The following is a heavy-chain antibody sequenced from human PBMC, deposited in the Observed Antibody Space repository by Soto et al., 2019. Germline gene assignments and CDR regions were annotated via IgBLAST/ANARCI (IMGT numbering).Heavy chain of an antibody. Sequence: EVQLVESGGGLVQPGGSLRLSCAASGFTLSAYWMHWVRQVPGKGLLWVSRISVDGRSTTYADSVRGRFTISRDNAKNPLYLQMDTMRAEDTAVYYCERAPEQRPIDYWGQGSLVTVSS. CDR2: ISVDGRST. V-gene: IGHV3-74*01. J-gene: IGHJ4*02. CDR1: GFTLSAYW. CDR3: ERAPEQRPIDY. D-gene: IGHD6-19*01.